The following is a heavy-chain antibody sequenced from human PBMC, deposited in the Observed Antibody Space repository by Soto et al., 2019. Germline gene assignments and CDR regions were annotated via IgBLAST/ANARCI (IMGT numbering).Heavy chain of an antibody. Sequence: GGSLRLSCAASGFTFSSYSMNWVRQASGKGLEWVSSISSSSSYIYYADSVKGRFTISRDNAKNSLYLQMNSLRAEDTAVYYCARVRWITVTTKDYYGMDVWGQGTTVTVSS. J-gene: IGHJ6*02. CDR2: ISSSSSYI. CDR3: ARVRWITVTTKDYYGMDV. V-gene: IGHV3-21*01. CDR1: GFTFSSYS. D-gene: IGHD4-17*01.